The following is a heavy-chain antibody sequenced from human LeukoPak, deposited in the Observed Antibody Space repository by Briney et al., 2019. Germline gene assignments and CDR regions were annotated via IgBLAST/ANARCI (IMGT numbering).Heavy chain of an antibody. V-gene: IGHV6-1*01. J-gene: IGHJ4*02. D-gene: IGHD5-24*01. CDR3: ARSRNGDDLHY. CDR1: GDSVSSDSAA. Sequence: SQTLSLTCDVSGDSVSSDSAAWNWITQSPTRGLEWLGKAYYRSNWYKDYAVSMKGRMTINVDASKNQFSLQLNSVTPEDTAVYYCARSRNGDDLHYWGQGTLVTVSS. CDR2: AYYRSNWYK.